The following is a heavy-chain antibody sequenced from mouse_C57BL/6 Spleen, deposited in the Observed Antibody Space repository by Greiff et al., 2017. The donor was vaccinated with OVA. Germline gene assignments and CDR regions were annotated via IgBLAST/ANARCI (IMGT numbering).Heavy chain of an antibody. CDR1: GYSITSGYD. D-gene: IGHD1-1*01. CDR2: ISYSGST. J-gene: IGHJ3*01. CDR3: ARDLHYYGSSYAWFAY. Sequence: DVMLVESGPGMVKPSQSLSLTCTVTGYSITSGYDWHWIRHFPGNKLEWMVYISYSGSTNYNPSLKSRISITHDTSKNHFFLKLNSVTTEDTATYYCARDLHYYGSSYAWFAYWGQGTLVTVSA. V-gene: IGHV3-1*01.